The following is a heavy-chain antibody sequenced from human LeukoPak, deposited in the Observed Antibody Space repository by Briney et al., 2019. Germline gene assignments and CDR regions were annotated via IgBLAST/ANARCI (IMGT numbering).Heavy chain of an antibody. D-gene: IGHD2-21*02. CDR1: GGSISSSSYY. CDR3: ARKGVVTAIQSFDY. CDR2: IYYSGST. J-gene: IGHJ4*02. V-gene: IGHV4-39*01. Sequence: SETLSLTCTVSGGSISSSSYYWGWIRQPPGKGLEWIGSIYYSGSTYYNPSLKSRVTISVDTSKNQFSLKLSSVTAADPAVYYCARKGVVTAIQSFDYWGQGTLVTVSS.